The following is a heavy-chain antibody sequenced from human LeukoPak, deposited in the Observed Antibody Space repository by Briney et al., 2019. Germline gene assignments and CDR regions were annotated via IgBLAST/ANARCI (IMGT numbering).Heavy chain of an antibody. J-gene: IGHJ4*02. V-gene: IGHV4-4*07. Sequence: SETLSLTCTVSGGSISSYYWSWIRQPAGKGLEWIGRIYTSGSTNYNPSLKSRVTMSVDTSKNQFSLKLSSVTAADTAVYYCARGAYSSSWYYFDYWGQGTLVTVSS. CDR1: GGSISSYY. D-gene: IGHD6-13*01. CDR2: IYTSGST. CDR3: ARGAYSSSWYYFDY.